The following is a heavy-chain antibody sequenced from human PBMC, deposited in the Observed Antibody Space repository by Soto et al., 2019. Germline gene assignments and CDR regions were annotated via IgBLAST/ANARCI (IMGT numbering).Heavy chain of an antibody. J-gene: IGHJ4*02. CDR1: GGSISSYY. CDR2: IYISGST. V-gene: IGHV4-4*07. D-gene: IGHD2-15*01. Sequence: VQLQESGPGLVKPSETLSLTCTVSGGSISSYYWSWIRQPAGKGLEWIGRIYISGSTNYNPSLMSRVTMSVDTSKNQCPLNLKSVTAADTAGYYCATTRFRGNAQFEYWGQGTLVTVSS. CDR3: ATTRFRGNAQFEY.